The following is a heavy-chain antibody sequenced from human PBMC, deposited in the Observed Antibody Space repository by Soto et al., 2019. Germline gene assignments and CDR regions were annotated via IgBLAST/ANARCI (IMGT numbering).Heavy chain of an antibody. V-gene: IGHV6-1*01. Sequence: SQTLSLTCVISGDIVSSNNVAWNWIRQSPSRGLEWLGRTYYRSKWYNNYAVSVKSRATINADTSKNQFSLQLASVTPEDTAVYYCARGINSATDIRGKGTMVTVSS. CDR3: ARGINSATDI. J-gene: IGHJ3*02. D-gene: IGHD1-26*01. CDR2: TYYRSKWYN. CDR1: GDIVSSNNVA.